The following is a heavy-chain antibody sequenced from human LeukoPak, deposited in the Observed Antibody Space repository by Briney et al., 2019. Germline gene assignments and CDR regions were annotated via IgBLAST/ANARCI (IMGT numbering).Heavy chain of an antibody. Sequence: ASVKVSCKASGYTFTGYYMHWVRQAPGQGLEWMGWINPNSGGTNYAQKFQGRVTMTRDTSISTAYMELSRLRSDDTAVYYCARVLEPLDYYYYYYMDVWGKGTTATVSS. J-gene: IGHJ6*03. CDR2: INPNSGGT. CDR1: GYTFTGYY. CDR3: ARVLEPLDYYYYYYMDV. D-gene: IGHD1-1*01. V-gene: IGHV1-2*02.